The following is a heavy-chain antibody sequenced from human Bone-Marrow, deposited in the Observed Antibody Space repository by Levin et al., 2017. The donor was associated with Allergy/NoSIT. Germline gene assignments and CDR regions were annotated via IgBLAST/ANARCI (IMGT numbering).Heavy chain of an antibody. CDR3: AKGDFTSGPYRSDAFDV. CDR1: GFTVTTSF. J-gene: IGHJ3*01. Sequence: PGGSLRLSCAASGFTVTTSFMNWVRQAPGKGLEWVSVVYSGGTTYYADSVKGRFTISRDSSKNTLYLQMNSLRAEDSAVYYCAKGDFTSGPYRSDAFDVWGQGTEVTVSS. D-gene: IGHD3-10*01. CDR2: VYSGGTT. V-gene: IGHV3-66*01.